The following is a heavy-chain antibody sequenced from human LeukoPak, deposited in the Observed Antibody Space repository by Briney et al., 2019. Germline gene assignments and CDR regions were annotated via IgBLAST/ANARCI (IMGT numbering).Heavy chain of an antibody. CDR1: GFTFSSYG. D-gene: IGHD5-12*01. CDR2: ISYDGSNK. Sequence: TGGSLRLSCAASGFTFSSYGMHWVRQAPGKGLEWVAVISYDGSNKYYADSVKGRFTISRDNSKNTLYLQMNSLRAEDTAVYYCARGHSGYDPELYFDFWGPGTLVTVSS. CDR3: ARGHSGYDPELYFDF. J-gene: IGHJ4*02. V-gene: IGHV3-30*03.